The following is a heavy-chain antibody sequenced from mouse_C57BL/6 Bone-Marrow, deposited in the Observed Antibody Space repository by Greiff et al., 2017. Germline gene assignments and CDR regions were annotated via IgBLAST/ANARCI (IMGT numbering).Heavy chain of an antibody. CDR2: ISYSGST. CDR1: CYSITSAY. Sequence: EVKLMESGPCLAQPSQTLSLTCSVTCYSITSAYWNLIRKFPGNKLEYMGYISYSGSTYYTPSLKSRISITRDTSMNQYYLQLNSVPTEDSATYYCARYPSIYYDDDWYFDVWGTGTTVTVSS. D-gene: IGHD2-4*01. CDR3: ARYPSIYYDDDWYFDV. V-gene: IGHV3-8*01. J-gene: IGHJ1*03.